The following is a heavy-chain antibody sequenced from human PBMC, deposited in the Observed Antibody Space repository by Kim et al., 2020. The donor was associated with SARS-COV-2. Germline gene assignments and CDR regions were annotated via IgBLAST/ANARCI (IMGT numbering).Heavy chain of an antibody. CDR3: TTEGSTSCYGDY. V-gene: IGHV3-15*01. J-gene: IGHJ4*02. D-gene: IGHD2-2*01. Sequence: YAAPVKGRFTISRDDSKNTLYLQMNSLKTEDTAVYYCTTEGSTSCYGDYWGQGTLVTVSS.